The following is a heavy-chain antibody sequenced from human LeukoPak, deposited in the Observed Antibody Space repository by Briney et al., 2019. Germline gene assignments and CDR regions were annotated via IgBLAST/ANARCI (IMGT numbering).Heavy chain of an antibody. CDR2: IIPIFGTA. CDR1: GGTFSSYA. Sequence: GASVKVSCKASGGTFSSYAISWVRQAPGQGLERMGRIIPIFGTANYAQKFQGRVTITTDESTSTAYMELSSLRSEDTAVYYCARDDQHLDTMTAFDIWGQGTMVTVSS. D-gene: IGHD3-22*01. CDR3: ARDDQHLDTMTAFDI. V-gene: IGHV1-69*05. J-gene: IGHJ3*02.